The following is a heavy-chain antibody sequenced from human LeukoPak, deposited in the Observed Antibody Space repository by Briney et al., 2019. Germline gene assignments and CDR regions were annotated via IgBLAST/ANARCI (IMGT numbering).Heavy chain of an antibody. CDR1: GGSISSSSYY. V-gene: IGHV4-39*01. CDR3: ARHRGYSSGWYLAPRFDP. CDR2: IYYSGST. D-gene: IGHD6-19*01. Sequence: SETLSLTCTVSGGSISSSSYYWGWIRQPPGKGLEWIGSIYYSGSTYYNPSLKSRVTISVDTSKNQFSLKLSSVTAADTAVYYCARHRGYSSGWYLAPRFDPWGQGTLVTVSS. J-gene: IGHJ5*02.